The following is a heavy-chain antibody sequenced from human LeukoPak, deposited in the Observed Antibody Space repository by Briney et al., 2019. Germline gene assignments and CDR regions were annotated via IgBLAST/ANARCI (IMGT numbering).Heavy chain of an antibody. V-gene: IGHV4-59*12. J-gene: IGHJ4*02. CDR1: GGSISSYY. Sequence: SETLSLTCTVSGGSISSYYWSWIRQPPGKGLEWIGYIYYSGSPYYNPSLKSRVTISVDTSKNQFSLKLSSVTAADTAVYYCARVSSLFGAEYYFDYWGQGSLVTVSA. CDR3: ARVSSLFGAEYYFDY. CDR2: IYYSGSP. D-gene: IGHD3-16*02.